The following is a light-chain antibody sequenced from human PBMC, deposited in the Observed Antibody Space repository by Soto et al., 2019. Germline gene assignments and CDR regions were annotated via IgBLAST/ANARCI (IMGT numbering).Light chain of an antibody. CDR2: AAS. J-gene: IGKJ1*01. Sequence: DIQMTQSPSSLSASVGDRVTITCRASQGISNYLAWYQQKPGKVPKLLIYAASTLQSGDPSRFSGSGSGTDFTLTISSLQPEDVATYYCQKDNRAPPWTFGQGTKVESK. CDR1: QGISNY. V-gene: IGKV1-27*01. CDR3: QKDNRAPPWT.